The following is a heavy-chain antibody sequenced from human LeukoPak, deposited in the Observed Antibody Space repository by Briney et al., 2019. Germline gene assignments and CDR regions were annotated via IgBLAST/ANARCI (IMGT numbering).Heavy chain of an antibody. Sequence: SETLSLTCAVYGGSFSGYYWSWIRQPPGKGLEWIEEINHSGSTNYNPSLKSRVTISVDTSKNQFSLKLSSVTAADTAVYYCARASNYYGSGSCDYWGQGTLVTVSS. J-gene: IGHJ4*02. D-gene: IGHD3-10*01. CDR3: ARASNYYGSGSCDY. V-gene: IGHV4-34*01. CDR2: INHSGST. CDR1: GGSFSGYY.